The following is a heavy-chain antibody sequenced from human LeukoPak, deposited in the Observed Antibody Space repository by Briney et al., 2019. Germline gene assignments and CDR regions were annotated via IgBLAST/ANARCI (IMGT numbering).Heavy chain of an antibody. D-gene: IGHD6-19*01. J-gene: IGHJ6*02. Sequence: PNSGGTNYAQKFQGRVTMTRDTSISTAYMELSRLRSDDTAVYYCARVGAVAGTYYYYYYGMDVWGQGTTVTVSS. V-gene: IGHV1-2*02. CDR2: PNSGGT. CDR3: ARVGAVAGTYYYYYYGMDV.